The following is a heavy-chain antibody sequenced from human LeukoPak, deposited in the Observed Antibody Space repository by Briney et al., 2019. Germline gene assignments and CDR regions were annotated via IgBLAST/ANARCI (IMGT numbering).Heavy chain of an antibody. CDR2: IYPGDSDT. D-gene: IGHD4-23*01. CDR3: ARRFFVGTEVYFDY. CDR1: GYSFTSYW. V-gene: IGHV5-51*01. J-gene: IGHJ4*02. Sequence: GESLKISCKGSGYSFTSYWIGWVRQMPGKGLEWMGIIYPGDSDTRYSPSFQGQVTISADKSISTAYLQWSSLKASDTAMYYCARRFFVGTEVYFDYWAREPWSPSPQ.